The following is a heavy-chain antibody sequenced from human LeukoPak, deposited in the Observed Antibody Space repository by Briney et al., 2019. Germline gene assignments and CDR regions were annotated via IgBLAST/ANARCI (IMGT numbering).Heavy chain of an antibody. CDR1: GFAFNTYW. CDR2: IKSDGSDT. D-gene: IGHD3-22*01. V-gene: IGHV3-74*01. CDR3: ARDRGYTFDY. J-gene: IGHJ4*02. Sequence: GGSLSLSCAASGFAFNTYWMHWVRQAPGKGLVWVSRIKSDGSDTTYTDSVKGRFTISRDNAKNTLYLQMNSLSAEDTAMYFCARDRGYTFDYWGQGTLVTVSS.